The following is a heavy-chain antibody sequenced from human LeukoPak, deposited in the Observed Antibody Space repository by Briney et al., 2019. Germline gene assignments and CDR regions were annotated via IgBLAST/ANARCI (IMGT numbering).Heavy chain of an antibody. V-gene: IGHV3-48*02. CDR1: GFTFSSYR. CDR3: ARDRGGSGSYGMDV. D-gene: IGHD3-10*01. J-gene: IGHJ6*02. CDR2: ISSSSSTI. Sequence: GGSLRLSCAGSGFTFSSYRMNGVRQAPGKGLEWVSYISSSSSTIYYADSVKGRFTISRDNAKNSLYLQMNSLRDEDTAVYYCARDRGGSGSYGMDVWGQGTTVTVSS.